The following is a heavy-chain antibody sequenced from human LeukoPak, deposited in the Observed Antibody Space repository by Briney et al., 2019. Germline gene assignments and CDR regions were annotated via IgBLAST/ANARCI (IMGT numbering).Heavy chain of an antibody. CDR1: GFTFSSYW. V-gene: IGHV3-7*01. J-gene: IGHJ4*02. D-gene: IGHD3-10*01. CDR3: ARVNPIWFGESYYFDY. Sequence: PGGSLRLSXAASGFTFSSYWMSWVRRAPGKGLEWVANIKQDGSEKYYVDSVKGRFTISRDNAKNSLYLQMNSLRAEDTAVYYCARVNPIWFGESYYFDYWGQGTLVTVSS. CDR2: IKQDGSEK.